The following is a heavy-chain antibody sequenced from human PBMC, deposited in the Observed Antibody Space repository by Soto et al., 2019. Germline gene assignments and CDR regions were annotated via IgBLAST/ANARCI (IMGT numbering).Heavy chain of an antibody. CDR3: AKEVYYYGSGSYYPFDY. CDR1: VFTFSSYA. J-gene: IGHJ4*02. V-gene: IGHV3-23*01. D-gene: IGHD3-10*01. Sequence: GGSLRLSCAASVFTFSSYAMIWVRQAPGKGLEWVSAISGSGGSTYYADSVKGRFTISRDNSKNTLYLQMNSLRAEDTAVYYCAKEVYYYGSGSYYPFDYWGQGTLVTVSS. CDR2: ISGSGGST.